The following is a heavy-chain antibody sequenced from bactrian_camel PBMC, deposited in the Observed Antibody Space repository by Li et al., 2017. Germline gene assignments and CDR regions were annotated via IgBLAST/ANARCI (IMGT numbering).Heavy chain of an antibody. CDR2: IDSDART. CDR1: RDTLSSYC. J-gene: IGHJ4*01. D-gene: IGHD3*01. Sequence: HVQLVESGGDSVQAGGSLNVSCEASRDTLSSYCMGWFRQAPEKRREGVAAIDSDARTRYADSVKGRFTISKDNANYTMYLQMNNLKPEDTAMYYCASRRNSYCSIDTLRPLAFFTGARGPRSPSP. CDR3: ASRRNSYCSIDTLRPLAFFT. V-gene: IGHV3S53*01.